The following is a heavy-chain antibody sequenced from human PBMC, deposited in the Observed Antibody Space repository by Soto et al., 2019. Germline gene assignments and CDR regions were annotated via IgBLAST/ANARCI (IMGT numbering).Heavy chain of an antibody. V-gene: IGHV5-10-1*01. Sequence: GESLKISCKGSGYSFAGYWITWVRQKPGKGLEWMGRIDPSDSQTYYSPSFRGHVTISVTKSITTVFLQWSSLRASDTAMYYCVRQIYDSDTGPNFQYYFDSWGQGTPVTVSS. D-gene: IGHD3-22*01. J-gene: IGHJ4*02. CDR3: VRQIYDSDTGPNFQYYFDS. CDR1: GYSFAGYW. CDR2: IDPSDSQT.